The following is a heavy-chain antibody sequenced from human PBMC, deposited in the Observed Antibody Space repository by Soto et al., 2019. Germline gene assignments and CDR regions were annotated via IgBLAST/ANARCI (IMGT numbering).Heavy chain of an antibody. CDR3: AKDKGIVGATPHY. CDR2: ISYDGSNK. V-gene: IGHV3-30*18. Sequence: QVQLVESGGGVVQPGRSLRLSCAASGFTFSSYGMHWVRQAPGKGLEWVAVISYDGSNKYYADSVKGRFTISRDNSKNTLAPQMNSLRAEDTAVYYRAKDKGIVGATPHYWGQGTLVTVSS. CDR1: GFTFSSYG. D-gene: IGHD1-26*01. J-gene: IGHJ4*02.